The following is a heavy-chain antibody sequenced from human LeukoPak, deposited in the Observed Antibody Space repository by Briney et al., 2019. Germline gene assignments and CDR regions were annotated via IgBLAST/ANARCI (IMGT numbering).Heavy chain of an antibody. D-gene: IGHD1-1*01. J-gene: IGHJ4*02. Sequence: GGSLRLSCAASGFTFSSYGMHWVRQAPGKGLEWVAVISYDGSNKYSADSVKGRFTISRDNSKSTLYLQMNSLRAEDTAVYYCAKEERKDFYYFDYWGQGTLVTISS. CDR2: ISYDGSNK. V-gene: IGHV3-30*18. CDR3: AKEERKDFYYFDY. CDR1: GFTFSSYG.